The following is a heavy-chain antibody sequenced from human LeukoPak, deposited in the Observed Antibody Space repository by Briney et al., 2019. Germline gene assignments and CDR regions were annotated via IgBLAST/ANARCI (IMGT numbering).Heavy chain of an antibody. J-gene: IGHJ4*02. D-gene: IGHD3-10*01. CDR1: GFIFSSYA. CDR3: AKTYYYGSGRGYFDY. V-gene: IGHV3-23*01. Sequence: PGGSLRLSCAASGFIFSSYAMSWVRQAPGKGLEWVSCITGSGGSTYHADSVKGRFTISRDSSKNTVYLQMNSLRAEDTAVYYCAKTYYYGSGRGYFDYCGQGTLVTVSS. CDR2: ITGSGGST.